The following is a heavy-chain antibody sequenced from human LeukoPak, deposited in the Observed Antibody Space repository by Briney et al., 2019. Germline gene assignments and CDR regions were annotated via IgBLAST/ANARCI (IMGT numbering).Heavy chain of an antibody. Sequence: GGSLRLSCAASGFTFSSYSMNWVRQAPGKGLEWVSYISSSSSTIYYADSVKGRFTISRDNAKNSLYLQMNSLRAEDTAVYYCARSYGDYPYYFDYWGQGTLVTVSS. J-gene: IGHJ4*02. D-gene: IGHD4-17*01. V-gene: IGHV3-48*04. CDR2: ISSSSSTI. CDR3: ARSYGDYPYYFDY. CDR1: GFTFSSYS.